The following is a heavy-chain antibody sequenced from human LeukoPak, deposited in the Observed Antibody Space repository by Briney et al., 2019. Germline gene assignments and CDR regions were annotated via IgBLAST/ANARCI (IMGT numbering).Heavy chain of an antibody. D-gene: IGHD2-2*01. Sequence: GGSLRLSCAASGFTFSSYAMSWVRQAPGKGLEGVSAISGSGGSTYYADSVKGRFTISRDNSKNTLYLQMNSLRAEDTAVYYCAKDVPAAMRGVYYYYYGMDVWGQGTTVTVSS. J-gene: IGHJ6*02. CDR2: ISGSGGST. CDR3: AKDVPAAMRGVYYYYYGMDV. V-gene: IGHV3-23*01. CDR1: GFTFSSYA.